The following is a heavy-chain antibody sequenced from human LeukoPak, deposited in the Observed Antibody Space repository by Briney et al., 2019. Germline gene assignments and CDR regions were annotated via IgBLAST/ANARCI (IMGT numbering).Heavy chain of an antibody. CDR3: ARVGWFGEFAFDH. J-gene: IGHJ4*02. CDR2: ISSSGSTI. Sequence: GGSLRLSCAASGFTFSDYYMSWIRQAPGKGLEWVSYISSSGSTIYYADSVKGRFTISRDNAKNSLYLQMNSLRAEDTAAYYCARVGWFGEFAFDHWGQGTLVTVSS. V-gene: IGHV3-11*01. CDR1: GFTFSDYY. D-gene: IGHD3-10*01.